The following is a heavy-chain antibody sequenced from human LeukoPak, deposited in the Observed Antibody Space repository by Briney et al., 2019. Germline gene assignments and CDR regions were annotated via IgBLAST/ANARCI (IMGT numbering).Heavy chain of an antibody. Sequence: PGGSLRLSCAASGFTFSSYSMNWVRQAPGKGLEWIGEINHSGSTNYNPSLKSRVTISVDTSKNQFSLKLSSVTAADTAVYYCARGVAVAGSFAFDIWGQGTMVTVSS. J-gene: IGHJ3*02. CDR1: GFTFSSYS. CDR2: INHSGST. V-gene: IGHV4-34*01. D-gene: IGHD6-19*01. CDR3: ARGVAVAGSFAFDI.